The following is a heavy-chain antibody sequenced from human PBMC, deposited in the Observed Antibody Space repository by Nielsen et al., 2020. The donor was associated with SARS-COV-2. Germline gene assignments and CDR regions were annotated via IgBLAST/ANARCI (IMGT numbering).Heavy chain of an antibody. D-gene: IGHD3-3*01. CDR2: ISSSSSYI. CDR1: GFTFSSYS. V-gene: IGHV3-21*06. CDR3: AGGADFWSGTQRYYMDV. J-gene: IGHJ6*03. Sequence: GESLKISCAASGFTFSSYSMNWVRQAPGKGLEWVSSISSSSSYIYYADSVKGRFAVSRDNAGNTVVLQIHSLRVEDTAVYYCAGGADFWSGTQRYYMDVWGKGTTVTVSS.